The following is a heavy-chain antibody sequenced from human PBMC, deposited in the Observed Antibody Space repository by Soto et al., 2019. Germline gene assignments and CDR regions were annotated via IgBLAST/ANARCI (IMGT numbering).Heavy chain of an antibody. CDR1: GYAFTSQN. CDR2: INPSIGTT. V-gene: IGHV1-46*01. CDR3: VKQDGYSSAFDI. Sequence: SVKPTSKASGYAFTSQNMHWVRQSHKQGLEWMGVINPSIGTTTYAQKFQGRFTISRDNSKNTLYLQMSSLRAEDTAVYYCVKQDGYSSAFDIWGQGTMVTVSS. J-gene: IGHJ3*02. D-gene: IGHD5-18*01.